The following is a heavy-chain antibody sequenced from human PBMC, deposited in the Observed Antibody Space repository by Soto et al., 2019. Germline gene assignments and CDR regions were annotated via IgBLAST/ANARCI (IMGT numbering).Heavy chain of an antibody. CDR2: IYPGDSDT. V-gene: IGHV5-51*01. D-gene: IGHD5-18*01. J-gene: IGHJ4*02. Sequence: GESLKISCKGSGYIFRTSWIGWVRQMPGKGLEWMGVIYPGDSDTKYSPSFEGQIIMSVDMSISTAYLQLNSLKASDTATYFCARSGGYDSDSHIPEHFFDYWGQGTLVTVSS. CDR3: ARSGGYDSDSHIPEHFFDY. CDR1: GYIFRTSW.